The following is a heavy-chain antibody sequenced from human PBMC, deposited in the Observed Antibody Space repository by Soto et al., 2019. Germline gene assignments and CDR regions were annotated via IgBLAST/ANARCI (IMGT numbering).Heavy chain of an antibody. J-gene: IGHJ4*02. CDR1: LSTFSSYD. D-gene: IGHD3-3*01. Sequence: QVQLVESGGGVVQPGGSLRLSCAASLSTFSSYDMYWVRQAPGKGLEWVAVISSDGSNKYYADSVKGRFTISRDNSKNTLFLQMTSLRAEDTALYYCYDFWWEHWGQGTLVTVSS. V-gene: IGHV3-30-3*01. CDR3: YDFWWEH. CDR2: ISSDGSNK.